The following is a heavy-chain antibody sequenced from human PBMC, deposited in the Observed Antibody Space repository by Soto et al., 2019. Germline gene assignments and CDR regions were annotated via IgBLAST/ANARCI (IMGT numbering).Heavy chain of an antibody. CDR2: ITPFNGNT. V-gene: IGHV1-45*02. CDR1: GYTFTYRY. CDR3: ARSATYYYDSSASDAFDI. D-gene: IGHD3-22*01. Sequence: SVKVSCKASGYTFTYRYLHWVRQAPGQALEWMGWITPFNGNTNYAQKFQDRVAITRDRSMSTAYMELSSLRSEDTAMYYCARSATYYYDSSASDAFDIWGQGTMVTVSS. J-gene: IGHJ3*02.